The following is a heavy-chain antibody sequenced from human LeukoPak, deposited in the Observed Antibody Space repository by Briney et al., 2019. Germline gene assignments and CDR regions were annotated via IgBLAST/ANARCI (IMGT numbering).Heavy chain of an antibody. Sequence: PAGGSLRLSCAASGFTFSSYGMHWVRQAPGKGLEWVAFIRYDGSKEYYADSVKGRFTISRDNSKNTLYLQMNSLKTEDTAVYYCAKDSRYYYVDCWGQGTLVTVSS. CDR2: IRYDGSKE. D-gene: IGHD1-14*01. CDR1: GFTFSSYG. J-gene: IGHJ4*02. CDR3: AKDSRYYYVDC. V-gene: IGHV3-30*02.